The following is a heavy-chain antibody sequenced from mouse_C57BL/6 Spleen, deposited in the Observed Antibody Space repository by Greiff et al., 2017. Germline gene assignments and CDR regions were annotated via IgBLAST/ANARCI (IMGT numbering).Heavy chain of an antibody. Sequence: VQLQQSGPELVKPGTSVKISCKASGYSFTGYYMNWVKQSPEKSLEWIGEINPSTGGTTYNQKFKAKATLTVDKSSSTAYMQLKSLTSEDSAVXYCAREGRGFDYWGQGTTLTVSS. J-gene: IGHJ2*01. D-gene: IGHD1-1*01. V-gene: IGHV1-42*01. CDR3: AREGRGFDY. CDR1: GYSFTGYY. CDR2: INPSTGGT.